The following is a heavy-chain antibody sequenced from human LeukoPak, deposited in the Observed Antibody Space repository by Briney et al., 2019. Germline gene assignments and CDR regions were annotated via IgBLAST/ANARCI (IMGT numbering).Heavy chain of an antibody. J-gene: IGHJ4*02. V-gene: IGHV3-23*01. CDR1: GFTFSSYA. CDR3: ATKTSVDAFFDY. Sequence: GGSLRLSCAASGFTFSSYAMSWVRQAPGEGLEWVSAISGSGGSTYYADSVKGRFTISRDNSKNTLYLQMNSLRAEDTAVYYCATKTSVDAFFDYWGQGTLVTVSS. D-gene: IGHD6-19*01. CDR2: ISGSGGST.